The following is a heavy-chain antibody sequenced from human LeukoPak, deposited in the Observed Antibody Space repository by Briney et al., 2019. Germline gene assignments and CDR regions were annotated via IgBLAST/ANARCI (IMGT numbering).Heavy chain of an antibody. D-gene: IGHD6-19*01. Sequence: ASVKVSCKASGYSFTNFDINWVRQATGQGLEWMGWMNPNSGNKGYAQKFQGRVTMTMNTPITTAYMELSSLRSEDTAVYYCARGPQWRGDYYYMDVWGRGTTVTVSS. V-gene: IGHV1-8*01. CDR3: ARGPQWRGDYYYMDV. J-gene: IGHJ6*03. CDR1: GYSFTNFD. CDR2: MNPNSGNK.